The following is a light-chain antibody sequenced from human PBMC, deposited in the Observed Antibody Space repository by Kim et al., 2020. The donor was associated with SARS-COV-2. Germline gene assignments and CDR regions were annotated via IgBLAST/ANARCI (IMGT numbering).Light chain of an antibody. V-gene: IGLV2-8*01. CDR3: SSYAAISNFV. CDR2: EVS. Sequence: QSALTQPPSASGSPGQSVTISCTGTSSDVGGYTYVSWYQQHPGKAPKLMIYEVSKRPSGVPDRFSGSKSGNTASLTVSGLQAEDEADYYCSSYAAISNFVFGTGTKVTVL. J-gene: IGLJ1*01. CDR1: SSDVGGYTY.